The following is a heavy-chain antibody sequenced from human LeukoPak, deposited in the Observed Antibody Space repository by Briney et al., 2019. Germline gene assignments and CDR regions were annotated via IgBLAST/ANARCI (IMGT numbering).Heavy chain of an antibody. V-gene: IGHV3-23*01. CDR1: GFTFSNYG. CDR3: AKDRALYGDYAYYFDF. D-gene: IGHD4-17*01. J-gene: IGHJ4*02. CDR2: ISGSAGST. Sequence: GGSLRLSCAASGFTFSNYGMSWVRQAPGKGLEWVSAISGSAGSTHYADSVKGRLTISRDNSKNTLYLQMNSLRAEDTAVYYCAKDRALYGDYAYYFDFWGQGALVTVSS.